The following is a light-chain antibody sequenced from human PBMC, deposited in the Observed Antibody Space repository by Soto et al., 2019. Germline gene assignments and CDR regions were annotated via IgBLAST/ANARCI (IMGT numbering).Light chain of an antibody. J-gene: IGLJ2*01. CDR2: GNS. CDR3: QSYDSSLSGVV. Sequence: QSVLTQPPSVSGAPGQRVTISCTGSSSNIGAGYDVHWYQQLPGTAPKLLTYGNSNRPSGVPDRFSGSKSGTSASLAITGLQAEDEADYYCQSYDSSLSGVVFGGVTKLTVL. V-gene: IGLV1-40*01. CDR1: SSNIGAGYD.